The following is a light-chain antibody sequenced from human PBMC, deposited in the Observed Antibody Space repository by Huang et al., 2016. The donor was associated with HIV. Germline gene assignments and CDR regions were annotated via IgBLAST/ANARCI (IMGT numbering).Light chain of an antibody. Sequence: EIVLTQSPATLSLSPGERATLSCRASQSISTFLAWYQHLIYDASHRAAGIPARFSGSVSGTDFALTISSVEPEDSAVYYCQQRTNWPPITFGQGTRLEIK. J-gene: IGKJ5*01. CDR3: QQRTNWPPIT. CDR2: DAS. V-gene: IGKV3-11*01. CDR1: QSISTF.